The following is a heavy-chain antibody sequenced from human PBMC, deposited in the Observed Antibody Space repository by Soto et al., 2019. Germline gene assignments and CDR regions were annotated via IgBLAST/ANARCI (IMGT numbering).Heavy chain of an antibody. J-gene: IGHJ6*02. D-gene: IGHD2-2*01. Sequence: PSETLSLSCTVSGGSISNYYWNWIRQPPGKGLEWIGYIYYSGSTDYSPSLKSRVTISLDTSKNQFSLNLRSVTAADTAVYYCARQTYCTSTSCYPEGYYAMDVWGQGTTVTVSS. CDR3: ARQTYCTSTSCYPEGYYAMDV. V-gene: IGHV4-59*08. CDR1: GGSISNYY. CDR2: IYYSGST.